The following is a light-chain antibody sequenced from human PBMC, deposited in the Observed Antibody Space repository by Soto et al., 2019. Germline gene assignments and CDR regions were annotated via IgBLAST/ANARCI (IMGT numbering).Light chain of an antibody. CDR3: CSYTSSTNYV. V-gene: IGLV2-14*01. CDR2: EVS. CDR1: SSDISIYNY. Sequence: SVLTQPASVSGSPGQSITISCTGTSSDISIYNYVSWYQQHPGKAPKLIIYEVSNRPSGISNRFSGAKSGNTASLTISGLKVEDEADYYCCSYTSSTNYVFGAGTKVTVL. J-gene: IGLJ1*01.